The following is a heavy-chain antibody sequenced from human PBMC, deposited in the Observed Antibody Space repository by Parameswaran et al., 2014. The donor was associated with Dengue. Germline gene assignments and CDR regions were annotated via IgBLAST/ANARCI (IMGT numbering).Heavy chain of an antibody. CDR3: ARTMIVVVTPLSGMDV. Sequence: GSLRLSCAASGFTFSSYEMNWVRQAPGKGLEWVSYISSSGSTIYYADSVKGRFTISRDNAKNSLYLQMNSLRAEDTAVYYCARTMIVVVTPLSGMDVWGQGTTVTVSS. CDR2: ISSSGSTI. J-gene: IGHJ6*02. V-gene: IGHV3-48*03. D-gene: IGHD3-22*01. CDR1: GFTFSSYE.